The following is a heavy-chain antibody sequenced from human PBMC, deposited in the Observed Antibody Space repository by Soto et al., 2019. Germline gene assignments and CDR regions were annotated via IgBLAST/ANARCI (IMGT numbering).Heavy chain of an antibody. CDR2: IYYSGTT. D-gene: IGHD1-26*01. V-gene: IGHV4-30-4*02. J-gene: IGHJ5*02. CDR3: ARDMHAGFTHYFDP. Sequence: SETLSLTCTVPGGSINSGGSYWTWIRHHPGKGLEWFGNIYYSGTTHYNPSLKSRVTTSMDTSKNQLSLKLTSMTAADTAVYYCARDMHAGFTHYFDPWGQGTLVTVSS. CDR1: GGSINSGGSY.